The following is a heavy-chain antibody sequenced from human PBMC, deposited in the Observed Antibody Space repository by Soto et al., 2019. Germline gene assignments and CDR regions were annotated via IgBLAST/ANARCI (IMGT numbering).Heavy chain of an antibody. V-gene: IGHV4-31*03. J-gene: IGHJ5*01. CDR3: ARAIGGNNWNPNWFDS. CDR2: IHHSGAA. D-gene: IGHD1-20*01. CDR1: GESISRKHYY. Sequence: SDTLSLTCTVYGESISRKHYYWTRIRQDPGKGLEWIGYIHHSGAAHYNPSLKSRLTISVDTSRNQFSLKLTSVTAADTAVYYCARAIGGNNWNPNWFDSWGQGTKVT.